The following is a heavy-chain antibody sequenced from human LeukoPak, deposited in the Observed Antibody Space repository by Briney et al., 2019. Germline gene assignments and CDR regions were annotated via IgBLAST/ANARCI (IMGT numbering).Heavy chain of an antibody. CDR3: TREDLYGWFDP. CDR2: IRSKAYGGTT. J-gene: IGHJ5*02. V-gene: IGHV3-49*04. CDR1: GFTFGDYA. Sequence: GGSLRLSCTASGFTFGDYAMNWVRQAPGKGLDGVGFIRSKAYGGTTEYAASVKGRFTISRDDSKSIVYLQMNSLKTEDTAVYYCTREDLYGWFDPWGQGTLVTVSS. D-gene: IGHD3-10*01.